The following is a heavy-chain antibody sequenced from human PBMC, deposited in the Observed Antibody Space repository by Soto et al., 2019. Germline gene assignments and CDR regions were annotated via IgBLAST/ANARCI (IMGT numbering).Heavy chain of an antibody. Sequence: EVQLLESGGGLVQPGGSLRLSCEASGFTYSSYVMSWVRQAPGKGLECVSTISAGGDSTYSADSVKGRFTISRDNSKNTLYLQMNSLRAEDTAIYYSAKACGSTMVPLLIDAFDIWGQGTMVTVSP. CDR2: ISAGGDST. CDR3: AKACGSTMVPLLIDAFDI. D-gene: IGHD1-1*01. CDR1: GFTYSSYV. J-gene: IGHJ3*02. V-gene: IGHV3-23*01.